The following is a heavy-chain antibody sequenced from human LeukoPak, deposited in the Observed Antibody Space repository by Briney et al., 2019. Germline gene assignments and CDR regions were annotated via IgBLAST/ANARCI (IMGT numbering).Heavy chain of an antibody. CDR1: GGTFSSYA. CDR2: IIPIFGTA. D-gene: IGHD3-10*01. Sequence: SVKVSCKASGGTFSSYAISWVRQAPGQGLEWMGGIIPIFGTANYAQKFQGRVTMTEDTSTDTAYMELSSLRSEDTAVYYCATFGGSGSYTAFDYWGQGTLVTVSS. J-gene: IGHJ4*02. V-gene: IGHV1-69*06. CDR3: ATFGGSGSYTAFDY.